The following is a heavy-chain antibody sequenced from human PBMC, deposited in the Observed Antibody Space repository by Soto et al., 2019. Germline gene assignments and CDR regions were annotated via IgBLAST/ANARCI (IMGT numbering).Heavy chain of an antibody. J-gene: IGHJ4*02. CDR3: VQGASTAHQPLDS. V-gene: IGHV3-30*03. CDR1: GFIFRNFG. D-gene: IGHD1-26*01. CDR2: ISGDGNDK. Sequence: QVQLVESGGGVVQPGRSLRLSCAASGFIFRNFGMHWVRRAPGKGLEWVAAISGDGNDKYYRGSMKGRFTISRDNFNNTLYLQLNSLRPEDTAVYHCVQGASTAHQPLDSWGQGVLVTVSS.